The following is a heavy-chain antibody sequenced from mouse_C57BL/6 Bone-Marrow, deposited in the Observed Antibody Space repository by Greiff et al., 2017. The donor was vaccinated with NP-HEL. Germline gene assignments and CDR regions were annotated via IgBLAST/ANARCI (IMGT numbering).Heavy chain of an antibody. V-gene: IGHV1-69*01. J-gene: IGHJ2*01. D-gene: IGHD2-5*01. CDR3: AREGPYSNSGGY. CDR1: GYTFTSYW. Sequence: QVQLQQPGAELVMPGASVKLSCKASGYTFTSYWMHWVKQRPGQGLEWIGEIDPSDSYTNYNQKFKGKSTLTVDKSSSTAYMQFSSLTSEDSAVYYCAREGPYSNSGGYWGQGTTLTVSS. CDR2: IDPSDSYT.